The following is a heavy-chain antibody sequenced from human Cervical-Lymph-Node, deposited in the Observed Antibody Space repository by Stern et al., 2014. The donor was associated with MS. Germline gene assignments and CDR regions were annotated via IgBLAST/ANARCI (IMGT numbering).Heavy chain of an antibody. CDR3: ARPLGSGWTAGWYY. V-gene: IGHV5-51*03. Sequence: EVQMVESGAEGKKPGESLKISCKGSGYSFTTFWIGWVRQMPGKGLEVMGIIFPDDSDTRYSPSFQGQVNISAAKSTDTAYLQWSSLKASDTATYYCARPLGSGWTAGWYYWGQGTRVTVSS. D-gene: IGHD6-19*01. CDR2: IFPDDSDT. CDR1: GYSFTTFW. J-gene: IGHJ4*02.